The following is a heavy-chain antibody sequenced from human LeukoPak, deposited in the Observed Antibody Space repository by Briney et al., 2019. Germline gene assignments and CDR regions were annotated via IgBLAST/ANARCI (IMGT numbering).Heavy chain of an antibody. CDR3: ARDRRGWSYGVEYYYYMDV. D-gene: IGHD6-19*01. J-gene: IGHJ6*03. Sequence: GGSLRLSCAASGFTFSSYAMHWVRQAPGKGLEWVAVISYDGSNKYYADSVKGRFTISRDNSKNTLYLQMNSLRAEDTAVYYCARDRRGWSYGVEYYYYMDVWGKGTTVTVSS. CDR1: GFTFSSYA. CDR2: ISYDGSNK. V-gene: IGHV3-30-3*01.